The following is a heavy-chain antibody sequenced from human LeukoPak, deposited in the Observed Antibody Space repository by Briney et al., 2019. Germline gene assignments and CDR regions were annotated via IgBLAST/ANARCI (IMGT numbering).Heavy chain of an antibody. CDR2: IGGRDDRT. CDR3: AKDLNPLYDFWSGYK. V-gene: IGHV3-23*01. CDR1: GFTFTGHT. J-gene: IGHJ4*02. D-gene: IGHD3-3*01. Sequence: GGSLRLSCAASGFTFTGHTMTWLRQAPGKGLEWVSIIGGRDDRTYYADSVKGRFTISRDNSKNILYLQMNSLRAEDTAVYYCAKDLNPLYDFWSGYKWGQGTLVTVSS.